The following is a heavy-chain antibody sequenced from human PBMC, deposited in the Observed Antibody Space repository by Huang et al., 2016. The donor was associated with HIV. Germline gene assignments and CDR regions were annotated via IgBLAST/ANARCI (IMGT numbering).Heavy chain of an antibody. Sequence: VQLEQSGGALVQPGESLRLSCLGSGYSFGSHGMIWVRQAPGKAPECLSYISDNGRTKHYADSVKGRFTSSRENGKIFLYLQMNSLKIDDTATYFCARDGGYNFWTGYPTYSFDFWGQGVQVTVSS. J-gene: IGHJ4*02. D-gene: IGHD3-3*01. CDR2: ISDNGRTK. CDR1: GYSFGSHG. V-gene: IGHV3-48*01. CDR3: ARDGGYNFWTGYPTYSFDF.